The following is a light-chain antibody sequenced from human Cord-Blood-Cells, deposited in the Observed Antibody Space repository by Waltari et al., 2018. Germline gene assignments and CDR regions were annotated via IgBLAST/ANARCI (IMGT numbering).Light chain of an antibody. CDR1: QSISSW. Sequence: DIQLTQSPSTLPASVGDRVTITCRARQSISSWLAWYQQKPGKAPKLLIYQASSLESGVPSRFSGSGSGTEFTLTISSLQPDDFATYYCQQYNSYSPTFGQGTKVDIK. CDR3: QQYNSYSPT. J-gene: IGKJ1*01. V-gene: IGKV1-5*03. CDR2: QAS.